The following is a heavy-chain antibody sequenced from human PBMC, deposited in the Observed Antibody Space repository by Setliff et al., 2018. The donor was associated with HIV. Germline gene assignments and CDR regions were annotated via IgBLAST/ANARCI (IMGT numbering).Heavy chain of an antibody. Sequence: GFLRLSCAASGFTFSNYAMSWVRQAPGEGLEWVSAILSTGERTFYADSVKGRFTISRDNSKNTVYLQMNSLRAEDTAEYYCAKELAASGLGYFDSWGRGILVTVSS. CDR3: AKELAASGLGYFDS. CDR2: ILSTGERT. D-gene: IGHD3-22*01. J-gene: IGHJ4*02. V-gene: IGHV3-23*01. CDR1: GFTFSNYA.